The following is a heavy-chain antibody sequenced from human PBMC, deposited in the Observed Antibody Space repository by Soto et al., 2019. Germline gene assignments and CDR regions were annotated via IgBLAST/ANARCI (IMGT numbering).Heavy chain of an antibody. D-gene: IGHD1-7*01. CDR3: AKDRVGGTFYAPLAF. V-gene: IGHV3-30*18. CDR2: ITYDGSFQ. Sequence: QVQLVESGGGVVQPGGSLRLSCQASGFNFANYGMHWVRQAPGKGLEWVAVITYDGSFQYYADSVKGRFTISRDNSKNTLSLHRNTLKPEDTAVYHCAKDRVGGTFYAPLAFWGQGTLVTFSS. J-gene: IGHJ4*02. CDR1: GFNFANYG.